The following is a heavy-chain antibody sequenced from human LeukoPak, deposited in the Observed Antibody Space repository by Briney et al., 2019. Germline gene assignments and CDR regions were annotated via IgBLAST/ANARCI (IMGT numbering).Heavy chain of an antibody. CDR1: GYTFTGYY. D-gene: IGHD3-9*01. J-gene: IGHJ5*02. CDR2: INPNSGGT. Sequence: ASVNVSCKASGYTFTGYYMHWVRQAPGQGLDWMGWINPNSGGTNYAQKFQGRVTMTRDTSISTAYMELSRLRSDDTAVYYCARDQVVLRYFDWLRNWSDPWGQGTLVTVSS. CDR3: ARDQVVLRYFDWLRNWSDP. V-gene: IGHV1-2*02.